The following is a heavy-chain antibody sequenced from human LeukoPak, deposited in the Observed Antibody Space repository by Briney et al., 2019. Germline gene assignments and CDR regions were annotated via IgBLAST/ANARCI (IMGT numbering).Heavy chain of an antibody. CDR2: INPNSGGT. CDR1: GGTFSSYA. D-gene: IGHD3-10*01. J-gene: IGHJ4*02. Sequence: GASVKVSCKASGGTFSSYAISWVRQAPGQGLEWMGWINPNSGGTNYAQKFQGRVTMSRDTSITTAYMELNRLTSDDTAVYYCARDGYYGSGSYYRRYFDNWGQGTLVTVSS. CDR3: ARDGYYGSGSYYRRYFDN. V-gene: IGHV1-2*02.